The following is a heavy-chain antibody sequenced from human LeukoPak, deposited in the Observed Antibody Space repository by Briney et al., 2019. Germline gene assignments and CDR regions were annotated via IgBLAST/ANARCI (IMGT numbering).Heavy chain of an antibody. V-gene: IGHV4-59*02. D-gene: IGHD5-18*01. CDR3: ARGLYSYGKSPVYYYYYYMDV. CDR2: TYYTRST. CDR1: GGSVSNYH. Sequence: SETLSLTCTVSGGSVSNYHWNWIRQPPGKGLEWIGYTYYTRSTNYNPSFERRVTISIDMSKNQFSLNFTSVTAADTAVYYCARGLYSYGKSPVYYYYYYMDVWGKGTTVTISS. J-gene: IGHJ6*03.